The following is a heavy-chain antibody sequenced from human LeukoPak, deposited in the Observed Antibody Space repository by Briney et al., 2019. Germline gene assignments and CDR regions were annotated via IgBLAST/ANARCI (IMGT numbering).Heavy chain of an antibody. D-gene: IGHD3-9*01. J-gene: IGHJ3*02. V-gene: IGHV4-4*07. Sequence: LETLSLTCTVSGGSISSYYWSWIRQPAGKGLEWIGRIYTSGSTNYSPSLKSRVTMSVDTSKNQFSLKLSSVTAADTAVYYCARVRTYYDILTGYSDNAFDIWGQGTMVTVSS. CDR3: ARVRTYYDILTGYSDNAFDI. CDR2: IYTSGST. CDR1: GGSISSYY.